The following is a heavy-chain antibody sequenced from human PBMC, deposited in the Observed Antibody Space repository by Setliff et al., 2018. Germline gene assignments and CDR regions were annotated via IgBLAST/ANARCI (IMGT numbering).Heavy chain of an antibody. Sequence: GGSLRLSCAASGFTFSTYRMHWVRQAPGKGLEWVAVILDDGVKKYHADSVKGRFTISRDNSKNTLYLQMNSLRPEDTAVYYCMTFAREVLSAVDSWGQGTVVTVSS. CDR2: ILDDGVKK. V-gene: IGHV3-30*03. CDR1: GFTFSTYR. D-gene: IGHD3-10*01. J-gene: IGHJ5*01. CDR3: MTFAREVLSAVDS.